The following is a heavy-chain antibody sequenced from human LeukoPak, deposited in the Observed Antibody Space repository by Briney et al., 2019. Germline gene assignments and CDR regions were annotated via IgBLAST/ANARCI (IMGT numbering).Heavy chain of an antibody. CDR2: ISGSGGST. V-gene: IGHV3-23*01. CDR1: GFTFSSYA. J-gene: IGHJ3*02. Sequence: PEGSLRLSCAASGFTFSSYAMSWVRQAPGKGLEWVSAISGSGGSTYYADSVKGRFTISRDNSKNTLYLQMNSLRAEDTAVYYCAKDTWVTIFGVVPGAFDIWGQGTMVTVSS. CDR3: AKDTWVTIFGVVPGAFDI. D-gene: IGHD3-3*01.